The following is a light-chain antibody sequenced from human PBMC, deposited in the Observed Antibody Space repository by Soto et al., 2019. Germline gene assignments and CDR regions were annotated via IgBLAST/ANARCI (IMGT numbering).Light chain of an antibody. CDR1: QSGSSTY. CDR3: QQYGDMWT. CDR2: GAS. J-gene: IGKJ1*01. Sequence: EIVLTQSPGTLSLSPGERATLSCRASQSGSSTYLAWYQQKPGQAPRLLIYGASSRATGIPDRFSGSGSGTDFTLTISRLEPEDFAIYFCQQYGDMWTFGQGTKVDIK. V-gene: IGKV3-20*01.